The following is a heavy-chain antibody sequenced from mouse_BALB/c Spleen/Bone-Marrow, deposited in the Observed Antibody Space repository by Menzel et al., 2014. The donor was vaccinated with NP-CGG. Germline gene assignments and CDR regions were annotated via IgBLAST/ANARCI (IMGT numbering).Heavy chain of an antibody. CDR2: INSNGGST. V-gene: IGHV5-6-3*01. D-gene: IGHD2-4*01. J-gene: IGHJ2*01. CDR3: ARYYDYDY. CDR1: GFTFSSYG. Sequence: DVMLVESGGGLVQPGGSLKLSCAASGFTFSSYGMSWVRQTPDKRLELVATINSNGGSTYYPDSVKGRFNISRDNAKNTLYLQMSSLKSEDTAMYYCARYYDYDYWRQGTTLTVSS.